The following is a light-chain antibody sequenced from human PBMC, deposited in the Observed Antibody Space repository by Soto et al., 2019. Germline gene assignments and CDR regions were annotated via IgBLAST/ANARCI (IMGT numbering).Light chain of an antibody. J-gene: IGKJ2*01. CDR3: QQYSNWPPYT. Sequence: EIVMTQSPATLSVSPGERATLSCRASQIISTNLAWYQQKPGQAPRLLIFGVSTRATGIPARFSGSGSGTEFTLTISSLQSEDFAVYYCQQYSNWPPYTFGQGTKLEIK. CDR2: GVS. CDR1: QIISTN. V-gene: IGKV3-15*01.